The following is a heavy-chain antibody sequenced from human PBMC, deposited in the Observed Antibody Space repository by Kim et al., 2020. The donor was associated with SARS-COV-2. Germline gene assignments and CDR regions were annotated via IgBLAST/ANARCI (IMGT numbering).Heavy chain of an antibody. J-gene: IGHJ4*02. V-gene: IGHV4-59*08. CDR2: IHYSGST. D-gene: IGHD6-13*01. CDR1: GGSISSYY. Sequence: SETLSLTCSVSGGSISSYYWSWIRQPPGKRLEWIGYIHYSGSTSHNPSLESRVTISVDMSKNQVFLKLSSVTAADTAVYYCASHTIAAPDDFDQWGQGTLVTVSS. CDR3: ASHTIAAPDDFDQ.